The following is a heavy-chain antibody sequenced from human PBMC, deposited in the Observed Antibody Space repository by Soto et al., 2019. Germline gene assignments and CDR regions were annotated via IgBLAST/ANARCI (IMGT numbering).Heavy chain of an antibody. CDR1: GCSISSGGYC. V-gene: IGHV4-31*03. CDR3: ARYFMVRGVMSAFDL. Sequence: SETLSLTCTFSGCSISSGGYCWSWIRQQPGKGLEWIGYIYYIGSTYYNPSLKSRVTISVDTSKNQFSLKLSSVTAADTAVYYCARYFMVRGVMSAFDLWGQGTMVTVSS. J-gene: IGHJ3*01. D-gene: IGHD3-10*01. CDR2: IYYIGST.